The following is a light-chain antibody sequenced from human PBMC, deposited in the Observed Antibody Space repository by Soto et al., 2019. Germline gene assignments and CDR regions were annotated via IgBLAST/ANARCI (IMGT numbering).Light chain of an antibody. J-gene: IGLJ2*01. Sequence: QPVLTQSPSASASLGASVKLTCTLSSGHSSYAIAWHQQQPEKGPRYLMKLDSDGSHTKGDAIPDRFSGSSSGAERYLTISSLQSEYAADSYCQTWGTGIHVVFGGGTKLTVL. CDR1: SGHSSYA. CDR2: LDSDGSH. V-gene: IGLV4-69*01. CDR3: QTWGTGIHVV.